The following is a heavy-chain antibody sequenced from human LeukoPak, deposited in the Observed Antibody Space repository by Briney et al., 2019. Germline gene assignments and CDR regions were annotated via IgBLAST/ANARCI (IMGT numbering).Heavy chain of an antibody. CDR1: GYSFTSYW. D-gene: IGHD3-10*01. CDR3: AREGGGYGSGSAFDY. V-gene: IGHV5-51*01. J-gene: IGHJ4*02. Sequence: GESLKISCKGSGYSFTSYWIGWVRQMPGKGLEWMGIIYPGDSDTGYSPSFQGQVTISADKSISTAYLQWSSLKASDTAMYYCAREGGGYGSGSAFDYWGQGTLVTVSS. CDR2: IYPGDSDT.